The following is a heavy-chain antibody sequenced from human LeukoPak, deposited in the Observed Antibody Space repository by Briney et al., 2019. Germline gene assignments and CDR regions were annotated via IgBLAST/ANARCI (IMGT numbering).Heavy chain of an antibody. V-gene: IGHV3-33*01. Sequence: GGSLRLSCAASGFTFSSYGMHWVRQAPGKGREWVAVIWFDGSNKYYADSVKGRFTISRDNSKNTLYLQMNSLRAEDTAVYYCARDRDWGCSYCSYWGQGTLVTVSS. CDR1: GFTFSSYG. D-gene: IGHD7-27*01. J-gene: IGHJ4*02. CDR3: ARDRDWGCSYCSY. CDR2: IWFDGSNK.